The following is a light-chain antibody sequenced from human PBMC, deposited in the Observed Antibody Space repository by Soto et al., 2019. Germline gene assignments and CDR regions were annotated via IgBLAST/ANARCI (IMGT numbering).Light chain of an antibody. J-gene: IGLJ2*01. Sequence: QSALTQPPSVSGAPGQRVTISCTGSSSNIGARYDVHWYQCLPGTAPKLLIYGNINRPSGVPDRFSCSKSGTSDSLAITGLEADAEADYDCQSYDRSLSSPIFGGGTKLTVL. CDR3: QSYDRSLSSPI. V-gene: IGLV1-40*01. CDR1: SSNIGARYD. CDR2: GNI.